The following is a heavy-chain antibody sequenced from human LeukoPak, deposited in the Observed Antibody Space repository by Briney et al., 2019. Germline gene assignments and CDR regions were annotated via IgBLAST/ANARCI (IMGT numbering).Heavy chain of an antibody. J-gene: IGHJ4*02. CDR2: INPNTGGT. D-gene: IGHD5-24*01. V-gene: IGHV1-2*02. CDR1: GYTFTDYY. CDR3: ARQEMANRWDFDY. Sequence: ASVKVSCKASGYTFTDYYIHWVRQAPGQGLEWMAWINPNTGGTNYAQKFQGRVTMTRDTSISTAYMGVSRLRSDDTAVYYCARQEMANRWDFDYWGQGTLVTVSS.